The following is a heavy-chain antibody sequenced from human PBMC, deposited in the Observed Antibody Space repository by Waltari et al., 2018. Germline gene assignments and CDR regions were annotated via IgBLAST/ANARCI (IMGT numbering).Heavy chain of an antibody. V-gene: IGHV4-39*07. CDR3: ARDPLGIVGVHDAFDI. CDR1: GGSISSSSYY. J-gene: IGHJ3*02. D-gene: IGHD1-26*01. Sequence: QLQLQESGPGLVKPSETLSLTCTVSGGSISSSSYYWGWIRQPPGKGLEWIGSIYYSGSTYYNPSLKGRGTISVDTSKNQFSLKLSSVTAADTAVYYCARDPLGIVGVHDAFDIWGQGTMVTVSS. CDR2: IYYSGST.